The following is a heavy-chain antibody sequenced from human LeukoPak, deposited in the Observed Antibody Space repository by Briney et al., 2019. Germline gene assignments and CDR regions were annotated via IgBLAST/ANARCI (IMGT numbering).Heavy chain of an antibody. V-gene: IGHV4-59*01. CDR3: ARYYDFWSGYYLDY. CDR2: IYYSGST. Sequence: PSETLSLTCTVSGGSISSYYWSWIRQPPGKGLEWIGYIYYSGSTNYNPSLKSRVTISVDTSKNQFSLKLSSVTAADTAVYYCARYYDFWSGYYLDYWGQGTLVTVSS. D-gene: IGHD3-3*01. J-gene: IGHJ4*02. CDR1: GGSISSYY.